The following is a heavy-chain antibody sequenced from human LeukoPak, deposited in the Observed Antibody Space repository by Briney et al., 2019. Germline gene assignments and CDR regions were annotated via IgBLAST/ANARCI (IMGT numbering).Heavy chain of an antibody. J-gene: IGHJ5*02. CDR3: AKGGVVAPLDP. D-gene: IGHD3-22*01. CDR2: IWYGGSNK. V-gene: IGHV3-30*02. CDR1: GFTFSSYG. Sequence: PEGSLRLSCAASGFTFSSYGMHWVRQAPGKGLEWVAVIWYGGSNKYYADSVKGRFTISRDNSKNTLYLQMNSLRAEDTAVYYCAKGGVVAPLDPWGQGTLVTVSS.